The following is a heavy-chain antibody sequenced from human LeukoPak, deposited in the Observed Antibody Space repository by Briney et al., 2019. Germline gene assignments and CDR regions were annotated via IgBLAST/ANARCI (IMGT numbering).Heavy chain of an antibody. J-gene: IGHJ5*01. V-gene: IGHV1-18*04. CDR2: ISAYDGNT. Sequence: ASVKVSCKASGYTFTSYGISWLRQAPGQGLEWMGWISAYDGNTEYAKKLQGRVTMSTDKSTNTAYMELRSLRADDTAVYYCARGTYGDSWGQGTLVTGPS. CDR3: ARGTYGDS. CDR1: GYTFTSYG. D-gene: IGHD3-10*01.